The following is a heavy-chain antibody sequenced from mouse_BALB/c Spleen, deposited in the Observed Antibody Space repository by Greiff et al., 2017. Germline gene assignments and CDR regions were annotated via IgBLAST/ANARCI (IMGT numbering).Heavy chain of an antibody. CDR1: GFSLTSYD. J-gene: IGHJ4*01. Sequence: VKLVESGPGLVAPSQSLSITCTVSGFSLTSYDISWIRQPPGKGLEWLGVIWTGGGTNYNSAFMSRLSISKDNSKSQVFLKMNSLQTDDTAIYYCVRGDYAMDYWGQGTSVTVSS. CDR2: IWTGGGT. CDR3: VRGDYAMDY. V-gene: IGHV2-9-2*01.